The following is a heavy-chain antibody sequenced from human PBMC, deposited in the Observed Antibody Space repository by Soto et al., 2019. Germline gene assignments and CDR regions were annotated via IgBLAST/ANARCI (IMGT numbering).Heavy chain of an antibody. J-gene: IGHJ2*01. D-gene: IGHD3-3*01. V-gene: IGHV4-34*01. CDR2: INHSGST. CDR3: ARRRFLEWLLNWYFDL. CDR1: GGSFSGYY. Sequence: SETPSLTCAVYGGSFSGYYWSWIRQPPGKGLEWIGEINHSGSTNYNPSLKSRVTISVDTSKNQFSLKLSSVTAADTVVYYCARRRFLEWLLNWYFDLWGRGTLVTVSS.